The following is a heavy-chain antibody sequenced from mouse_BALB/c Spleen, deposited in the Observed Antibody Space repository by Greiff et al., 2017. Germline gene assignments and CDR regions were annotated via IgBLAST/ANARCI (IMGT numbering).Heavy chain of an antibody. J-gene: IGHJ3*01. V-gene: IGHV5-6-5*01. CDR2: ISSGGST. CDR3: ARGGGSAWFAY. Sequence: EVKVVESGGGLVKPGGSLKLSCAASGFTFSSYAMSWVRQTPEKRLEWVASISSGGSTYYPDSVKGRFTISRDNARNILYLQMSSLRSEDTAMYYCARGGGSAWFAYWGQGTLVTVSA. CDR1: GFTFSSYA.